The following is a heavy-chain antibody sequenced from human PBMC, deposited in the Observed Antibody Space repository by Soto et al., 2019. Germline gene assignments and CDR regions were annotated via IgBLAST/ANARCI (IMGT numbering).Heavy chain of an antibody. V-gene: IGHV3-30*18. Sequence: GGSLRLSCAASGFTFSSYGMHWVSKAPGKGLEWVAIISYDGSNTYYADSVKGRFTISRDNSKNTLYLQMNSLRAEDTSVYYCAKEGGLSGSYYISSSYYFDYWGQGTLVTVSS. D-gene: IGHD1-26*01. J-gene: IGHJ4*02. CDR1: GFTFSSYG. CDR3: AKEGGLSGSYYISSSYYFDY. CDR2: ISYDGSNT.